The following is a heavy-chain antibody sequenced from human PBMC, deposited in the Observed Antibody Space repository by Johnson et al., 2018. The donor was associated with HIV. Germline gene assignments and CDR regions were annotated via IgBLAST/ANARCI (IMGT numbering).Heavy chain of an antibody. J-gene: IGHJ3*02. V-gene: IGHV3-30*02. D-gene: IGHD2-21*02. CDR1: GFTFSSYG. CDR3: AKDLVVTAPGAFDI. CDR2: IRYDGSNK. Sequence: QVQLVESGGGVVQPGGSLRLSCAASGFTFSSYGMHWVRQAPGKGLEWVTFIRYDGSNKYYADSVKGRFTISRENSKNTLYLQMSSLRAEDTAVYYCAKDLVVTAPGAFDIWGQGTMVTVSS.